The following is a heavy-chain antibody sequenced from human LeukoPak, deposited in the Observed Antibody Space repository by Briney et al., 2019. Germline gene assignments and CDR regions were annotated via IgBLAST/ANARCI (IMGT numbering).Heavy chain of an antibody. CDR3: ATEDIYSNYGRALDY. D-gene: IGHD4-11*01. V-gene: IGHV1-46*01. J-gene: IGHJ4*02. Sequence: ASVTVSCKASGYTFTSYYMHWVRQAPGQGLEWMGIINPSGGSTSYAQKFQGRVTMTRDMSTSTAYMELSSLRSEDTAVYYCATEDIYSNYGRALDYWGQGTLVTVSS. CDR2: INPSGGST. CDR1: GYTFTSYY.